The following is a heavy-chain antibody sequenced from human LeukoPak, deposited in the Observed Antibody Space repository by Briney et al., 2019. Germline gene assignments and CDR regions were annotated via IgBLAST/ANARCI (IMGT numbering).Heavy chain of an antibody. CDR3: ARWAGPAAILPPLDY. CDR2: INPNSGGT. D-gene: IGHD2-2*02. J-gene: IGHJ4*02. CDR1: GGTFSSYA. V-gene: IGHV1-2*02. Sequence: ASVKVSCKASGGTFSSYAISWVRQAPGQGLEWMGWINPNSGGTNYAQKFQGRVTMTRDTSISTAYMELSRLRSDDTAVYYCARWAGPAAILPPLDYWGQGTLVTVSS.